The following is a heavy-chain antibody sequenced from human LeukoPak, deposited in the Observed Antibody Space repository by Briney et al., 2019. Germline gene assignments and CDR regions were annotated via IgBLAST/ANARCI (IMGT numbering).Heavy chain of an antibody. CDR3: ARGGYYGSGSYNWFDP. D-gene: IGHD3-10*01. V-gene: IGHV1-2*02. CDR2: INPNSGDS. CDR1: GYPFIGYY. Sequence: GASVKVSCKTSGYPFIGYYLHWVRQAPGQGLEWIGWINPNSGDSNYARQFQGRVTMTRDTSISTAYMELSRLRSDDTAVYYCARGGYYGSGSYNWFDPWGQGTLVTVSS. J-gene: IGHJ5*02.